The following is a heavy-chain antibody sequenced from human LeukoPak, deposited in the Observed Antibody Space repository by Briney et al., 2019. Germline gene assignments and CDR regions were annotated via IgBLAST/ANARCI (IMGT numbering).Heavy chain of an antibody. CDR2: IVVGSGHT. CDR3: AAAPKGYCSSNSCRGDYIDY. Sequence: SVKVSCKASGFTFSSSAMQWVRQARGQRLEWIGWIVVGSGHTNYAQSFQERVTITRGMSTSTAYMELSSLRSEDTAVYYCAAAPKGYCSSNSCRGDYIDYWGQGTLVTVSS. V-gene: IGHV1-58*02. J-gene: IGHJ4*02. CDR1: GFTFSSSA. D-gene: IGHD2-2*01.